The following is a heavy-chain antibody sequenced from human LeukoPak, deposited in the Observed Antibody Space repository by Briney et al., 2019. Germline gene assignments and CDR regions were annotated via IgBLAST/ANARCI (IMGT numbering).Heavy chain of an antibody. CDR1: GFTFSSYA. CDR2: IDWGSNHI. D-gene: IGHD6-19*01. J-gene: IGHJ4*02. V-gene: IGHV3-21*06. Sequence: GGSLRLSYAASGFTFSSYAMAWVRQAPGKGLEWVSSIDWGSNHIYYADAVQGRFTISRDNAKNSLYLQMNSLRAEDTAIYYCARDNSGWSRDYWGQGTLVTVSS. CDR3: ARDNSGWSRDY.